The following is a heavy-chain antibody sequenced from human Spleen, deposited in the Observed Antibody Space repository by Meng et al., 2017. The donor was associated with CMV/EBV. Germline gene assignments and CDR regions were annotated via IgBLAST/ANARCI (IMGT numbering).Heavy chain of an antibody. J-gene: IGHJ5*02. V-gene: IGHV3-33*06. CDR2: IWYDGSNE. Sequence: SGFPFSNSAMHCVRQAPVKGLQWVALIWYDGSNEYYADSVQGRFSISRDNSKNTLYLQMNSLRAEDTAVYYCAKGPTDFWSGYYIVSWGQGTLVTVSS. D-gene: IGHD3-3*01. CDR3: AKGPTDFWSGYYIVS. CDR1: GFPFSNSA.